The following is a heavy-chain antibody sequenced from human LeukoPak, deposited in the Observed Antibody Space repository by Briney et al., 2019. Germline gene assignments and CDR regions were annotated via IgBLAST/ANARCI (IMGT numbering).Heavy chain of an antibody. D-gene: IGHD1-26*01. Sequence: KTSETLSLTCTVSGGSISSYYWSWIRQPPGKGLEWIGYIYYSGSTNYNPSLKSRVTISVDTSKNQFSLKLSSVTAADTAVYYCARDHPRGSYYSNFDYWGQGTLVAVSS. V-gene: IGHV4-59*01. CDR3: ARDHPRGSYYSNFDY. J-gene: IGHJ4*02. CDR2: IYYSGST. CDR1: GGSISSYY.